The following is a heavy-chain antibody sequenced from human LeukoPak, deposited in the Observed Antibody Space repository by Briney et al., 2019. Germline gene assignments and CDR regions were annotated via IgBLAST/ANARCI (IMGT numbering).Heavy chain of an antibody. D-gene: IGHD6-25*01. CDR3: ARHTKRPQAGWFDP. CDR1: GYNFTTYW. CDR2: IYPRDSQI. J-gene: IGHJ5*02. Sequence: GVSLKISCKASGYNFTTYWIGWVRQMPGKGLEYMGIIYPRDSQIRYSPSFQGQVTISADKSISTAYLQWTSLKASDTAIYYCARHTKRPQAGWFDPWGQGTLVTVSS. V-gene: IGHV5-51*01.